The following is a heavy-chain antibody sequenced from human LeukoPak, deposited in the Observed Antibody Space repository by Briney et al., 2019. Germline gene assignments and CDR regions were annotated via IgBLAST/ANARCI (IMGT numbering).Heavy chain of an antibody. CDR2: INHSGST. Sequence: SETLSLTCAVYGESFSGYYWSWIRQPPGKGLEWIGEINHSGSTNYNPSLKSRVTISVDTSKNQFSLKLSSVTAADTAVYYCARDPLYCSGGSCYPGDYYYYYGMDVWGKGTTVTVSS. D-gene: IGHD2-15*01. J-gene: IGHJ6*04. V-gene: IGHV4-34*01. CDR3: ARDPLYCSGGSCYPGDYYYYYGMDV. CDR1: GESFSGYY.